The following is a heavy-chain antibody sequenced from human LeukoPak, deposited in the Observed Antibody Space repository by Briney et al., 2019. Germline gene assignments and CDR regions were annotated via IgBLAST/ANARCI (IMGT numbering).Heavy chain of an antibody. CDR2: INWNGGNI. CDR1: GFTFSSNA. Sequence: GGSLRLSCAASGFTFSSNAMSWVRQAPGKGLERVSGINWNGGNIGYADSVKGRFTISRDNAKNSLYLQMNSLRAEDRALYYCAKDIAAAGTSGGYMDVWGKGTTVTISS. J-gene: IGHJ6*03. V-gene: IGHV3-9*01. D-gene: IGHD6-13*01. CDR3: AKDIAAAGTSGGYMDV.